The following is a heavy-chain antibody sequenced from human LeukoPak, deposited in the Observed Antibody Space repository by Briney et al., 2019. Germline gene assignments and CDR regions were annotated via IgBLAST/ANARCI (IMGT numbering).Heavy chain of an antibody. CDR3: AVGGRYCSSTSCYSPFDY. D-gene: IGHD2-2*01. CDR1: GFTFSTYG. V-gene: IGHV3-30*03. J-gene: IGHJ4*02. Sequence: PGRSLRLSCAASGFTFSTYGMHWVRQAPGKGLEWVAVISYDGSNKYYADSVKGRFTISRDNSKNTLYPQMNSLRAEDTAVYYCAVGGRYCSSTSCYSPFDYWGQGTLVTVSS. CDR2: ISYDGSNK.